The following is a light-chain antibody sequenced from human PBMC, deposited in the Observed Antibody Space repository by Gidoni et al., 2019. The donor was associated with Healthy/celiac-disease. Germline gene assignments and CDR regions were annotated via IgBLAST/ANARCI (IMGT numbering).Light chain of an antibody. CDR1: SSDVGGYNY. Sequence: QSALTPPPSASGSPGQPVTISCTGTSSDVGGYNYVPWYQQHPGKAPKLMIYEVSKRTSGVPDRFSGSKSGNTASLTVSGLQAEDEADYYCSSYAGSNNLVFGGGTKLTVL. CDR2: EVS. CDR3: SSYAGSNNLV. J-gene: IGLJ2*01. V-gene: IGLV2-8*01.